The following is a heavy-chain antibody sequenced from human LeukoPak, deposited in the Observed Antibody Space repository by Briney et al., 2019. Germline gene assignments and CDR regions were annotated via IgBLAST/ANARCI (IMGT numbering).Heavy chain of an antibody. CDR3: AKDMVLWFGEYDY. CDR2: ISGSGGST. D-gene: IGHD3-10*01. Sequence: GGSLRLSCAASGFTFSSYAMSWVRQAPGKGLEWVSAISGSGGSTYYADSVKGRFTISRDNSKNTLYLQMNGLRAEDTAVYYCAKDMVLWFGEYDYWGQGTPVTVSS. CDR1: GFTFSSYA. V-gene: IGHV3-23*01. J-gene: IGHJ4*02.